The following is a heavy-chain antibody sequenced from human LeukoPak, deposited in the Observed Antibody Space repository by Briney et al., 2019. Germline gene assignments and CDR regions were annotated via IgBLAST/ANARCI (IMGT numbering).Heavy chain of an antibody. D-gene: IGHD3-16*01. CDR3: VWGGYNYYYYGMDV. J-gene: IGHJ6*04. Sequence: SVKVSCKASGGTFSSYAISWVRQAPGQGLEWMGGIIPIFGTANYAQKFQGRVTITADESTSTAYMELSSLRSEDTAVYYCVWGGYNYYYYGMDVWGKGTTVTVSS. CDR2: IIPIFGTA. V-gene: IGHV1-69*01. CDR1: GGTFSSYA.